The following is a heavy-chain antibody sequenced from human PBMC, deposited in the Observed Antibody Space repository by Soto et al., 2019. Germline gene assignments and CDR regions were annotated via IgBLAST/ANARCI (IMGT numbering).Heavy chain of an antibody. CDR2: MYYSGST. CDR1: GGSISSYY. J-gene: IGHJ3*02. CDR3: ARSSIAAAGTVAFDI. V-gene: IGHV4-59*01. Sequence: SETLSLTCTVSGGSISSYYWSWVRQPPGKGLEWIGYMYYSGSTNYNPSLKSRVTMSVDTSKKRFSLKLTSVTAADTAIYYCARSSIAAAGTVAFDIWGQGTMVTVSS. D-gene: IGHD6-13*01.